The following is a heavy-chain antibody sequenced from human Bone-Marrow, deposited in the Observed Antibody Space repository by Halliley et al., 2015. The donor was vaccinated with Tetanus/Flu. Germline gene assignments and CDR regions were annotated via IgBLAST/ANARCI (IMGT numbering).Heavy chain of an antibody. J-gene: IGHJ6*02. D-gene: IGHD5-12*01. CDR2: INYDGNT. CDR1: GGAFSGYY. V-gene: IGHV4-34*01. CDR3: ARAVWQRLPPSHYYYAMAV. Sequence: TLSLTCAVYGGAFSGYYWSWIRQSPGKGLEWIGEINYDGNTDYNPSLNSRVTLSLDTIKKQVSLRVTSVTAADTAVYYCARAVWQRLPPSHYYYAMAVWGRGTTVTVSS.